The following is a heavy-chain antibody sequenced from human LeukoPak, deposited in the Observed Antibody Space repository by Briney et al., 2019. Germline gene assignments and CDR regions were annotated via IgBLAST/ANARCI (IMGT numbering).Heavy chain of an antibody. J-gene: IGHJ5*02. Sequence: SETLSLTCTVSGGAISSGSYYWSWIRQPAGKGLEWIGRIYTSGRTNYNPSLKSRVTISVDTSKSQFSLKLSSVTAADTAVYYCARDHIVVVPAAIYNWSDPWGQRTLVTVSS. D-gene: IGHD2-2*01. V-gene: IGHV4-61*02. CDR1: GGAISSGSYY. CDR2: IYTSGRT. CDR3: ARDHIVVVPAAIYNWSDP.